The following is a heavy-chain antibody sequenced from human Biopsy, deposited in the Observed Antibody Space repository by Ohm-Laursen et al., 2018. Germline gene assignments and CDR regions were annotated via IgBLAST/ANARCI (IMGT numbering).Heavy chain of an antibody. Sequence: GSSVKVSCKASGNTFATYHIHWVRQAPGQGLEWMGVISPSGATTSFSQKFQDRITMTRDTSTGTVYMDLNSLGSGDTAVYYCARAGVGSDGTDSYYYGMDVWGPGTTVTVSS. D-gene: IGHD5-24*01. CDR1: GNTFATYH. CDR3: ARAGVGSDGTDSYYYGMDV. V-gene: IGHV1-46*01. J-gene: IGHJ6*02. CDR2: ISPSGATT.